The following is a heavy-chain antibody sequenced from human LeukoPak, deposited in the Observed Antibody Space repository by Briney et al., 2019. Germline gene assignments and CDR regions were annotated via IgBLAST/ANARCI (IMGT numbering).Heavy chain of an antibody. CDR3: ARDHHYDGLAGKYYFDY. CDR1: GYTLTELS. CDR2: FDPEDGET. Sequence: ASVKVSCKVSGYTLTELSMHWVRQAPGKGLEGMGGFDPEDGETIYAQKFQGRVAMTEDTSTDTAYMELSSLRSEDTAVYYCARDHHYDGLAGKYYFDYWGQGTLVTVSS. D-gene: IGHD3-22*01. J-gene: IGHJ4*02. V-gene: IGHV1-24*01.